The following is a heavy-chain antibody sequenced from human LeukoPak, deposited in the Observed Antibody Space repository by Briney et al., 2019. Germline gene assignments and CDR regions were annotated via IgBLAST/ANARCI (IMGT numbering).Heavy chain of an antibody. J-gene: IGHJ6*02. Sequence: GGSLRLSCAASGFTFSSYWMSWVRQAPGKGLEWVANIKQDGSVKYYVDSVKGRFTISRDNAKNSLYLQMNSLRAEDTAVYYCARDLYCSGGSCYLESHYYYYGMDVWGQGTTVTVSS. D-gene: IGHD2-15*01. CDR3: ARDLYCSGGSCYLESHYYYYGMDV. CDR1: GFTFSSYW. CDR2: IKQDGSVK. V-gene: IGHV3-7*03.